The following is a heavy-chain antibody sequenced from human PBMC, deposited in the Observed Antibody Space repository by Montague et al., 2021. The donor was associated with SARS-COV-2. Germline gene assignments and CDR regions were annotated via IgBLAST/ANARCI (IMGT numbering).Heavy chain of an antibody. CDR1: GDGVSSNPAT. CDR2: TYYRSKWYH. D-gene: IGHD2-15*01. Sequence: CAISGDGVSSNPATWNWIRQSPSRRLEWLGRTYYRSKWYHDYAISLKSRITINPDTSKNQFSLQLSSVAPEDTAVFYCARTTTRMLYPENAFDIWGPGTIVTVSS. V-gene: IGHV6-1*01. J-gene: IGHJ3*02. CDR3: ARTTTRMLYPENAFDI.